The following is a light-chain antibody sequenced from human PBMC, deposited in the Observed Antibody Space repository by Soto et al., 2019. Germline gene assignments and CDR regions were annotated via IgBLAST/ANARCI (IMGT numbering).Light chain of an antibody. CDR1: QSVTSK. CDR2: DAS. V-gene: IGKV3-15*01. Sequence: EIVMTQSPSTLSVSPGERAALSCRASQSVTSKLAWYQQKPGQAPRLLIYDASTRATGVPARFSGSGSGTEFTLTISSLQSEDFAVSYCQQYNTWPPDTFGQGTKLEIK. CDR3: QQYNTWPPDT. J-gene: IGKJ2*01.